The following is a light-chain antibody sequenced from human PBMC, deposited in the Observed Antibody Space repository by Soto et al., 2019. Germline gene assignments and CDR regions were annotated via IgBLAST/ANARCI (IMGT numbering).Light chain of an antibody. J-gene: IGKJ1*01. CDR1: QSISRH. Sequence: IQVTQSPSSLSASLGDRGTITCRASQSISRHLNWYQQKPGKAPKLLINIASSLQSGVPSRFSGSGSGTDFTLTISNVQPEDFATYFCQQSYSTPWTFGLGTKVDIK. CDR2: IAS. V-gene: IGKV1-39*01. CDR3: QQSYSTPWT.